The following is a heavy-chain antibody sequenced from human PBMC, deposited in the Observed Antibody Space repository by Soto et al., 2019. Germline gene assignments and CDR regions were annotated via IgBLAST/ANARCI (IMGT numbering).Heavy chain of an antibody. V-gene: IGHV4-39*07. CDR3: ARGGGYGPSAD. J-gene: IGHJ4*02. Sequence: SETLSLTCTVSGGSVSSSSYYWGWVRQPPGKGLEWIGSVYYSGSTYYNPSLKSRVTISVDKSKNQFSLKLSSVTAADTAVYYCARGGGYGPSADWGQGTLVTVSS. D-gene: IGHD5-12*01. CDR1: GGSVSSSSYY. CDR2: VYYSGST.